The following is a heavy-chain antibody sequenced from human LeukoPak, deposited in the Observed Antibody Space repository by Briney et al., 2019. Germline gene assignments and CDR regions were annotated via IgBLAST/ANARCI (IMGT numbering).Heavy chain of an antibody. D-gene: IGHD3-9*01. CDR3: AARDGGLRYFDWFPHGDY. Sequence: PGGSLRLSCAASGFTFSSYAMSWVRQAPGKGLEWVSAISGSGGSTYYADSVKGRFTISRDNSKNTLYLQMNSLRAEDTAVYYCAARDGGLRYFDWFPHGDYWGQGTLVTVSS. CDR1: GFTFSSYA. CDR2: ISGSGGST. J-gene: IGHJ4*02. V-gene: IGHV3-23*01.